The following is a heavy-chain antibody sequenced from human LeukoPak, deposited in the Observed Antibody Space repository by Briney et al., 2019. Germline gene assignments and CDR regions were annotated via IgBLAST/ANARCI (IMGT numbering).Heavy chain of an antibody. Sequence: GGSLRLSCTTSGFTFSRYGMKWVRQTPGKGLEWVSSISSSSSYICYADSVKGRFTISRDNAKNSLYLQMNSLRAEDTAVYYCARDLTDDCWGQGTLVTVSS. CDR1: GFTFSRYG. CDR2: ISSSSSYI. CDR3: ARDLTDDC. D-gene: IGHD7-27*01. V-gene: IGHV3-21*01. J-gene: IGHJ4*02.